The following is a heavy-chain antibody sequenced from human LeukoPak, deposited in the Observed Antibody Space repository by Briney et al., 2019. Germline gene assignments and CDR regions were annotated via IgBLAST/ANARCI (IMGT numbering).Heavy chain of an antibody. D-gene: IGHD1-14*01. V-gene: IGHV3-53*01. CDR1: GFTVITND. CDR3: ARGVEPLAANTLAY. Sequence: GGSLRLSCAASGFTVITNDMTWVRQAPGKGLEWASVLYSDGNTKYADSVQGRFTISRDNSKNTLYLEMNSLSPDDTAVYYCARGVEPLAANTLAYWGQGTLVTVSS. J-gene: IGHJ4*02. CDR2: LYSDGNT.